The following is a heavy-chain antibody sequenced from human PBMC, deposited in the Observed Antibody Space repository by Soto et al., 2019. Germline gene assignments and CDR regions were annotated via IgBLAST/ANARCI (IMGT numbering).Heavy chain of an antibody. D-gene: IGHD3-22*01. CDR1: GFTFSSYG. V-gene: IGHV3-33*01. Sequence: PGGSLRLSCAASGFTFSSYGMHWVRQAPGKGLEWVAVIWYDGSNKYYADSVKGRFTISRDNYKNTLYLQMNSLRAEDTAVYYCERGYDSSGIDYWGQGTRVTVAS. CDR3: ERGYDSSGIDY. CDR2: IWYDGSNK. J-gene: IGHJ4*02.